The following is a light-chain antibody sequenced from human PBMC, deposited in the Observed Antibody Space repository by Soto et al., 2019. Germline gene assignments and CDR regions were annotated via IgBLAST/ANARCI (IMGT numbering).Light chain of an antibody. CDR3: NSYTSSSTYV. J-gene: IGLJ1*01. CDR2: EVS. V-gene: IGLV2-14*01. Sequence: QSALTQPASVSGSPGQSITIPCTGTSSDVGGHNYVSWYQHHPGIAPKLMIYEVSNRPSGVSDRFSGSKSGNTASLTISGLQAEDEADYYCNSYTSSSTYVFGSGTKPTVL. CDR1: SSDVGGHNY.